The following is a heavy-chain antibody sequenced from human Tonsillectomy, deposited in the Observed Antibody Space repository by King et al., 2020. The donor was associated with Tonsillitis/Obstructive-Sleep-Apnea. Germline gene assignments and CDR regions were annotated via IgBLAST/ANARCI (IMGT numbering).Heavy chain of an antibody. D-gene: IGHD2/OR15-2a*01. Sequence: QLQESGPGLVKPSETLSLTCTVSGGSISSYYWSWIRQPPGKGLEWIGYIYYSGSTNYNPSLKSRVTISVDTSKSQFSLKLSSVTAADTDVYYCARATESRGNWFDPWGQGTLVTVSS. CDR3: ARATESRGNWFDP. V-gene: IGHV4-59*01. J-gene: IGHJ5*02. CDR1: GGSISSYY. CDR2: IYYSGST.